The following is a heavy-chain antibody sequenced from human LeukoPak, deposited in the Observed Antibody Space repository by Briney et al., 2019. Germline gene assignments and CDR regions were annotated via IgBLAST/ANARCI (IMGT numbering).Heavy chain of an antibody. CDR1: GHTLTQLS. CDR2: FDREDGET. CDR3: ARGRVTSFLPGAFDY. J-gene: IGHJ4*02. Sequence: ASVKVSCKVSGHTLTQLSLYWVRQAPGKGLEWLGGFDREDGETFFAEKVQGRVTMTEDTSTDTAYLELRSLRSEDTAMYYCARGRVTSFLPGAFDYWGQGTLVTVSS. V-gene: IGHV1-24*01. D-gene: IGHD2-21*02.